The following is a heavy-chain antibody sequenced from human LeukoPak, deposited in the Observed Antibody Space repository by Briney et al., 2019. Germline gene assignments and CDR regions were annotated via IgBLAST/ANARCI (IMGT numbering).Heavy chain of an antibody. CDR3: AREDGDYDYYYYMDV. CDR2: INHSGST. D-gene: IGHD4-17*01. J-gene: IGHJ6*03. CDR1: GGSFSGYY. V-gene: IGHV4-34*01. Sequence: SETLSLTCAVYGGSFSGYYWSWIRQPPGKGLEWIGEINHSGSTNYNPSLKSRVTISVDTSKNQFSLKLSSVTAADTAVYYCAREDGDYDYYYYMDVWGKGTTVTVSS.